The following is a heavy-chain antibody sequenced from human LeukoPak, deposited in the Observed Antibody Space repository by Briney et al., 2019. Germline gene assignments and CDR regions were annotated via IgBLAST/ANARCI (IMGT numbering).Heavy chain of an antibody. CDR2: IYYSGNT. J-gene: IGHJ4*02. CDR3: ARENSGSYYQFDC. D-gene: IGHD1-26*01. Sequence: SETLSLTCTVSGVSISSSNSYWGWIRQPPGEGLEWIGSIYYSGNTYYNASLKSQVSISIDTSKNQFSLKLTSVTAADTAVYYCARENSGSYYQFDCWGQGTLVTVSS. CDR1: GVSISSSNSY. V-gene: IGHV4-39*02.